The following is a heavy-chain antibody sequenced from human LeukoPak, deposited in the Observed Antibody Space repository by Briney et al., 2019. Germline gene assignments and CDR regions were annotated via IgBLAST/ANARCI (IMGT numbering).Heavy chain of an antibody. V-gene: IGHV1-24*01. CDR2: FDPEDGET. J-gene: IGHJ3*02. D-gene: IGHD1-26*01. CDR1: GYTLTELS. Sequence: ASVKVSCKVSGYTLTELSMHWVRQAPGKGFEWMGGFDPEDGETIYAQKFQGRVTMTEDTSTDTAYMELSSLRSEDTAVYYCATQIPQGNWELSELAAFDIWGQGTMVTVSS. CDR3: ATQIPQGNWELSELAAFDI.